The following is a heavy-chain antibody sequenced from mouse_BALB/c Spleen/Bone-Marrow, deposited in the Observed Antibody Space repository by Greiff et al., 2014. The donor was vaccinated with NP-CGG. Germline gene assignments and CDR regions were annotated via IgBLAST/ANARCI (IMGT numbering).Heavy chain of an antibody. D-gene: IGHD2-1*01. V-gene: IGHV1-4*01. J-gene: IGHJ3*01. CDR2: INPSSGYT. CDR1: GYTFTSYT. Sequence: VKLVESGAGLTRPGASVKMSCKASGYTFTSYTMHWVKQRPGQGLEWIGYINPSSGYTNYNQKFKDKATLTADKSSSTAYMQLSSLTSEDSAVYYCAAGYYGNSGWFAYWGQGTLVTVSA. CDR3: AAGYYGNSGWFAY.